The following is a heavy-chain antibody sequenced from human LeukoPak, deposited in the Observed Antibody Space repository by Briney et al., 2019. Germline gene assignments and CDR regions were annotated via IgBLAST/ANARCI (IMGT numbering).Heavy chain of an antibody. V-gene: IGHV3-53*05. J-gene: IGHJ4*02. CDR1: GFIVSHNY. D-gene: IGHD3-10*01. Sequence: GGSLRLSCAASGFIVSHNYMTWVRQAPGKGLEWISVIYIDGTTYYADSVKGRFTISRDNSKNTLYLQMNSLRAEDTAVYYCARALMVRGVSSGAIDYWGQGTLVTVSS. CDR3: ARALMVRGVSSGAIDY. CDR2: IYIDGTT.